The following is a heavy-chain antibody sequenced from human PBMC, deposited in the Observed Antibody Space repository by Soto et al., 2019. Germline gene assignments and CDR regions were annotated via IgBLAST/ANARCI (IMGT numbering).Heavy chain of an antibody. CDR2: TSHDGVT. V-gene: IGHV4-4*02. D-gene: IGHD3-16*01. J-gene: IGHJ6*02. CDR3: ARGDVGDYYGMDV. CDR1: SGSIDNVYW. Sequence: SETLSLTCAVSSGSIDNVYWWSWVRQSPGKGLEWIGETSHDGVTNYNPSLEGRVTISIDKSKNQFYLDLNSVTAEDTAVYYCARGDVGDYYGMDVWGQGTTVTVSS.